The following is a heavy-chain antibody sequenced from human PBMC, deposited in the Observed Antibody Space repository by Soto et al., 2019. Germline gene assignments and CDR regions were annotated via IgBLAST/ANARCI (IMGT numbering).Heavy chain of an antibody. Sequence: QITLKESGPTLVKPTQTLTLTCTFSVLSLSTSGEAVGWIRLPPGKALEWLALIYWDNDKFYNPTLKTRLTITKDTSKNQVVLTLTNMDPVDTATYFCAHYVSTSPAGWFDPWGQGILVTVSS. CDR1: VLSLSTSGEA. CDR2: IYWDNDK. D-gene: IGHD3-10*02. CDR3: AHYVSTSPAGWFDP. J-gene: IGHJ5*02. V-gene: IGHV2-5*02.